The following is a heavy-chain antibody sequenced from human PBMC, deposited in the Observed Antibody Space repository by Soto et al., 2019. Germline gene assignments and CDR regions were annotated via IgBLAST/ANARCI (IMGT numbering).Heavy chain of an antibody. CDR2: TYYNGNA. CDR3: ARHFVAVVIKGWGY. D-gene: IGHD3-10*01. V-gene: IGHV4-39*01. Sequence: SETLCLTCNVSGGYIDRRNYYCDLLLQPPGKGLEWIGTTYYNGNAYYNPSLKSRVSISVDTSKNQYSLKLVSVTAADTAVYYCARHFVAVVIKGWGYWGQGTLVTVSS. J-gene: IGHJ4*02. CDR1: GGYIDRRNYY.